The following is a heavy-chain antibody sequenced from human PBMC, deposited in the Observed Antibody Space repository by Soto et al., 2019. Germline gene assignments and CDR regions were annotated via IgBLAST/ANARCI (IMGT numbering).Heavy chain of an antibody. V-gene: IGHV4-39*01. CDR2: IYYSGST. Sequence: SETLSPTCTVSGGSISSSSCYWCWVRQPPGKGLECIGSIYYSGSTYYNPSLKSRVTMSVDTSKNQFSLKLSSVTAAETALYYCRAYDFWSGFLDVWGQGTTVTV. CDR3: RAYDFWSGFLDV. D-gene: IGHD3-3*01. J-gene: IGHJ6*02. CDR1: GGSISSSSCY.